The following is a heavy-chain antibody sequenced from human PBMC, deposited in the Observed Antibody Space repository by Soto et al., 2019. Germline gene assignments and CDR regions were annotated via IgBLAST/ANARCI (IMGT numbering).Heavy chain of an antibody. J-gene: IGHJ5*02. CDR2: ISGSGGST. D-gene: IGHD3-3*01. CDR3: ANGFTIFGVGPSSNWFDP. CDR1: GFTFSSYA. V-gene: IGHV3-23*01. Sequence: PGGSLRLSCAASGFTFSSYAMGWVRRAPGKGLEWVSAISGSGGSTYYADSVKGRFTISRDNSKNTLYLQMNSLRAEDTAVYYCANGFTIFGVGPSSNWFDPWGQGTLVTVSS.